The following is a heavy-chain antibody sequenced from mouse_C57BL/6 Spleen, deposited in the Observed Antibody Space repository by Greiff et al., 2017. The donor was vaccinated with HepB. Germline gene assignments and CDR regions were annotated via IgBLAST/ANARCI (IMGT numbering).Heavy chain of an antibody. CDR3: ARSSFFAWFAY. J-gene: IGHJ3*01. V-gene: IGHV1-85*01. Sequence: QVQLQQSGPELVKPGASVKLSCKASGYTFTSYDINWVKQRPGQGLEWIGWIYPRDGSTKYNEKFKGKATLTVDTSSSTAYMELHSLTSEDSAVYFCARSSFFAWFAYWGQGTLVTVSA. CDR1: GYTFTSYD. CDR2: IYPRDGST.